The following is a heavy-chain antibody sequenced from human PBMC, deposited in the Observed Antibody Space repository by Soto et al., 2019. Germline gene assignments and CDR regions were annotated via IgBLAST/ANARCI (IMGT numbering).Heavy chain of an antibody. CDR2: ISGYKGNT. D-gene: IGHD6-6*01. CDR3: ARPHFSSSSFYYDLDV. Sequence: ASVKVSCKTSGYTFSSYGISWVRQAPGQGLEWMGWISGYKGNTNYAQRFQGRVTLTPDTSTGPAYMDLRSLRPDDTAVYYCARPHFSSSSFYYDLDVWGQGTTVTVSS. CDR1: GYTFSSYG. V-gene: IGHV1-18*01. J-gene: IGHJ6*02.